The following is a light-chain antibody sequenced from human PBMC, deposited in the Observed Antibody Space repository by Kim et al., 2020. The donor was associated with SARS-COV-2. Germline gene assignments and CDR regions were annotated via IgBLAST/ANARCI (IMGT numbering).Light chain of an antibody. J-gene: IGLJ2*01. V-gene: IGLV3-1*01. CDR3: QAWDSSTVV. CDR2: EDN. Sequence: SYELTQPPSVSVSPGQTASITCSGDKLGDKYVCWYQQQPGQSPVVVMYEDNKRPSGIPERFAGSNSGNTATLTISATQAMDEADYYCQAWDSSTVVFGGGTQLTVL. CDR1: KLGDKY.